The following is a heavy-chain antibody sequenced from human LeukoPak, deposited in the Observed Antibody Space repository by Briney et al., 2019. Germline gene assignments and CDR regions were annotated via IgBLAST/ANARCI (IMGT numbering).Heavy chain of an antibody. D-gene: IGHD3-22*01. V-gene: IGHV4-34*01. Sequence: ASETLSLTCAVHGGSFSDYYWTWIRQPPGKGLEWIGEINHSGRTNYNPSLESRVIISVDTSKNQFSLRVNSVTAADTAVYYCARGINLYDTSGRLDSWGQGILATVPS. CDR1: GGSFSDYY. CDR3: ARGINLYDTSGRLDS. CDR2: INHSGRT. J-gene: IGHJ4*02.